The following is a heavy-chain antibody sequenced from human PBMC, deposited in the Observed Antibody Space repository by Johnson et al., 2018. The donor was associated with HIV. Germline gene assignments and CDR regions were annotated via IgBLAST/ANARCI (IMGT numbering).Heavy chain of an antibody. V-gene: IGHV3-30-3*01. CDR3: ARGYYDSSGRTGAFDI. CDR2: ISYDGSNK. D-gene: IGHD3-22*01. J-gene: IGHJ3*02. CDR1: GFTFSSYA. Sequence: QEQLVESGGGVVQPGRSLRLSCAASGFTFSSYAMHWVRQAPGKGLEWVAVISYDGSNKYYADSVKGRFTISRDNSKNTLYLQMNSLRAEDTAVYYCARGYYDSSGRTGAFDIWGQGTMVTVSS.